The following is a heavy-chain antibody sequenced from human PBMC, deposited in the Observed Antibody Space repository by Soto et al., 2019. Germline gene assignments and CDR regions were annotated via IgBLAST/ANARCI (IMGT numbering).Heavy chain of an antibody. D-gene: IGHD3-22*01. Sequence: ASVKVSCKASGYTFTSYGISWVRQAPGQGLEWMGWISAYNGNTNYAQKLQGRVTMTTDTSTSTAYMELRSLRSDDTAVYYCARGGDSSGYYPDYYYYGMDVWGQGTTVTVSS. J-gene: IGHJ6*02. V-gene: IGHV1-18*04. CDR1: GYTFTSYG. CDR3: ARGGDSSGYYPDYYYYGMDV. CDR2: ISAYNGNT.